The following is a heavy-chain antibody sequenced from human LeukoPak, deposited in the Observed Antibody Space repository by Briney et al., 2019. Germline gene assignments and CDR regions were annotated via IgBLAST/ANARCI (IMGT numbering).Heavy chain of an antibody. V-gene: IGHV2-5*02. D-gene: IGHD5-24*01. CDR3: AHNYYDGYNCFDM. CDR2: VYWDDDK. J-gene: IGHJ3*02. Sequence: SGPTLVKPTQTPTLTCTFSGFSLTSSGVGVGWIRQPPGKALEWLAIVYWDDDKRYNTSLKRRLTITKDTSKKQVVLTMTNMDPLDTATYYCAHNYYDGYNCFDMWGPGTMVTVSS. CDR1: GFSLTSSGVG.